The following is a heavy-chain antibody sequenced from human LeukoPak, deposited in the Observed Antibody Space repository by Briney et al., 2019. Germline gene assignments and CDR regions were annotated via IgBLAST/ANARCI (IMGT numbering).Heavy chain of an antibody. D-gene: IGHD1-26*01. CDR1: GFTFNKYG. Sequence: PGGSLRLSCAASGFTFNKYGMHWVRQAPGKGLEWVAVVSFDSYNEFYGDSVKGRFTISRDNSKNMVDLQMDSLRPEDTAVYFCVKGKWEDNHYYFGLDVWGQGTTVTVAS. V-gene: IGHV3-30*03. J-gene: IGHJ6*02. CDR3: VKGKWEDNHYYFGLDV. CDR2: VSFDSYNE.